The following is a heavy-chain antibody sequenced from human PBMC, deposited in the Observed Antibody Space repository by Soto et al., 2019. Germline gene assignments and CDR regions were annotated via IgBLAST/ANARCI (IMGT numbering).Heavy chain of an antibody. V-gene: IGHV4-39*01. CDR1: GGSISSSSYY. J-gene: IGHJ5*02. D-gene: IGHD1-1*01. CDR3: ARHYLGTAGNNWFDP. CDR2: IYYSGST. Sequence: SETLSLTCTVSGGSISSSSYYWGWICQPPGKGLEWIGSIYYSGSTYYNPSLKSRVTISVDTSKNQFSLKLSSVTAADTAVYYCARHYLGTAGNNWFDPWGQGTLVTVSS.